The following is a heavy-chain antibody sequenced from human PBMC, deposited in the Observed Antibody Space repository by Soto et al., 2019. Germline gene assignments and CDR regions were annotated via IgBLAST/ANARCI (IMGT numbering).Heavy chain of an antibody. CDR1: GDSIIGSDFY. V-gene: IGHV4-39*01. Sequence: SETLSLTCTVSGDSIIGSDFYWGWVRQPPGKGLEWIGSIFYLGSSYYNPSLKSRVTMSVDTSKNQFSLRLKSVTAADTALYFCARHSLALRKNNWFDPWGQGIMVTVSS. D-gene: IGHD3-3*02. CDR3: ARHSLALRKNNWFDP. J-gene: IGHJ5*02. CDR2: IFYLGSS.